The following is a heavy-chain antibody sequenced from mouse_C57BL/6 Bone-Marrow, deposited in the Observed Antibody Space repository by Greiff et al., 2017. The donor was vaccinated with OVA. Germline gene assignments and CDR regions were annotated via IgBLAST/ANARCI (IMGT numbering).Heavy chain of an antibody. J-gene: IGHJ2*01. Sequence: QVHVKQSGAELAKPGASVKLSCKASGYTFTSYWMHWVKQRPGQGLEWIGYINPSSGYTKYKQKFKDKATLTADKSSSTAYMQLSSLTYEDAAVYYCAARDYFDYGGQGTTLTVSA. CDR2: INPSSGYT. V-gene: IGHV1-7*01. D-gene: IGHD3-3*01. CDR3: AARDYFDY. CDR1: GYTFTSYW.